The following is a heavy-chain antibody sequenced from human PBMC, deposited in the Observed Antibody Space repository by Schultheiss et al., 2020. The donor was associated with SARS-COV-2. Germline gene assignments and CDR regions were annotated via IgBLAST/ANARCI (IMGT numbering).Heavy chain of an antibody. D-gene: IGHD1-1*01. CDR1: GGSFSGYY. J-gene: IGHJ6*02. CDR2: IYHSGST. Sequence: SETLSLTCAVYGGSFSGYYWSWIRQPPGKGLEWIGSIYHSGSTYYNPSLKSRVTISVDKSKNQFSLKLSSVTAADTAVYYCASQGTQYYYYYGMDVWGQGTTVTVSS. V-gene: IGHV4-34*01. CDR3: ASQGTQYYYYYGMDV.